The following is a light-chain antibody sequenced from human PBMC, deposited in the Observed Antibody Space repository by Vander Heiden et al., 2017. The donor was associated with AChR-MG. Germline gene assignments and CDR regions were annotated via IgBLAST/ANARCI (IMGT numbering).Light chain of an antibody. V-gene: IGKV3-20*01. Sequence: IVLTQSPGTLSLSPGERATLSCRASQSVSSSYLAWYQQKPGQAPRLLSYGASSRATGIPDRFSGSGSGTDFTLTISRLEPEDFAVYYCQQYGSSPRITFGQGTRLEIK. J-gene: IGKJ5*01. CDR3: QQYGSSPRIT. CDR2: GAS. CDR1: QSVSSSY.